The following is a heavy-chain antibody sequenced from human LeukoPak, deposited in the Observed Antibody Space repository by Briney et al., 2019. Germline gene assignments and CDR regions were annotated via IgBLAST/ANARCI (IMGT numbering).Heavy chain of an antibody. CDR3: AREVTNDAFDI. V-gene: IGHV1-2*02. Sequence: ASVKVSCKASGYSFTGYYMYWVRQAPGQGLEWMGWISPNSGGTNYAQNFQGRVTMTRDTSISTAYMELSRLRSDDTAVYYCAREVTNDAFDIWGQGTMVTVSS. J-gene: IGHJ3*02. CDR2: ISPNSGGT. CDR1: GYSFTGYY. D-gene: IGHD5-18*01.